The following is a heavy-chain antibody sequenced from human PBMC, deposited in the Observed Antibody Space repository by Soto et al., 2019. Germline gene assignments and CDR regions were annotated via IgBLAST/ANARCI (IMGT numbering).Heavy chain of an antibody. CDR2: FIPMFNRP. J-gene: IGHJ6*02. Sequence: QVQLVQSGAEVKKPGSSVKVSCKASGGTFSSYAISWVRQAPGQGLEWMGGFIPMFNRPHSARKFQGRVTITADESTSTAYMDLSSLRSEATAVYYCARGPFHHVSNYYYALDVWGQGTTVTVSS. V-gene: IGHV1-69*01. CDR3: ARGPFHHVSNYYYALDV. CDR1: GGTFSSYA.